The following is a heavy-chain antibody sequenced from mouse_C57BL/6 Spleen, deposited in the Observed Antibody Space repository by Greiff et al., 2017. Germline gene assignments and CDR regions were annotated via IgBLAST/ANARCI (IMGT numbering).Heavy chain of an antibody. CDR3: ARRQDYGYYGFAY. V-gene: IGHV1-64*01. Sequence: QVQLQQPGAELVKPGASVKLSCKASGYTFTSYWMHWVKQRPGQGLEWIGMIHPNSGSTNYNEKFKSKATLTVDKSSSTAYMQLSSLTSEDSAVYYCARRQDYGYYGFAYWGQGTLVTVSA. D-gene: IGHD2-1*01. CDR2: IHPNSGST. J-gene: IGHJ3*01. CDR1: GYTFTSYW.